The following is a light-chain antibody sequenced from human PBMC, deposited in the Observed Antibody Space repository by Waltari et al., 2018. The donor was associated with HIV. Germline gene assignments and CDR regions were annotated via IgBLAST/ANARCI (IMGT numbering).Light chain of an antibody. J-gene: IGKJ1*01. CDR2: GAS. CDR3: QQYNKA. Sequence: EIVMTQSPATLSVSPGERATLSCRASQSVSSNLAWYQQKPGQAPRLLIYGASTKATGIPARFSGSGSGIEFTLTISSLQSEDFAVYYCQQYNKAFGQGTKVEIK. V-gene: IGKV3-15*01. CDR1: QSVSSN.